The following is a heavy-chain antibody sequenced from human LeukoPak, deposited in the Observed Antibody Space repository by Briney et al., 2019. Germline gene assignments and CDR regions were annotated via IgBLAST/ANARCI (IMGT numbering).Heavy chain of an antibody. CDR2: ISGTAENT. Sequence: PGGSLRLSCAASGFIFSSYPMSWVRQAPGKGLEWVSAISGTAENTYYAASVKGRFSISRDNSRNTVHLQMNSLRPEDTAVYYCANQRGGFWGQGTLVTVPS. J-gene: IGHJ4*02. CDR3: ANQRGGF. V-gene: IGHV3-23*01. CDR1: GFIFSSYP. D-gene: IGHD3-10*01.